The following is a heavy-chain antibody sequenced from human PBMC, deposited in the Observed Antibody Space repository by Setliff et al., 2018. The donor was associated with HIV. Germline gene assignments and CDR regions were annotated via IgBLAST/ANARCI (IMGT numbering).Heavy chain of an antibody. D-gene: IGHD2-15*01. J-gene: IGHJ5*02. Sequence: ASVKVSCKASGYTFTGYFIHWVRQAPGQGLEWMGWMNPNTGNPTYAQGFTGRFVFSLDTSVSTAYLQISSLKAEDTAMYYCARGCNGGNCYHGSGWFDPWGQGTLVTVSS. CDR3: ARGCNGGNCYHGSGWFDP. CDR1: GYTFTGYF. V-gene: IGHV7-4-1*02. CDR2: MNPNTGNP.